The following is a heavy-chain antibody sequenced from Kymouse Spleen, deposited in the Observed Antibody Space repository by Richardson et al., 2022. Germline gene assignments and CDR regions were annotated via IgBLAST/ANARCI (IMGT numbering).Heavy chain of an antibody. J-gene: IGHJ6*02. V-gene: IGHV4-34*01. CDR2: INHSGST. Sequence: QVQLQQWGAGLLKPSETLSLTCAVYGGSFSGYYWSWIRQPPGKGLEWIGEINHSGSTNYNPSLKSRVTISVDTSKNQFSLKLSSVTAADTAVYYCARGGYGSGSYYKDYYGMDVWGQGTTVTVSS. CDR1: GGSFSGYY. D-gene: IGHD3-10*01. CDR3: ARGGYGSGSYYKDYYGMDV.